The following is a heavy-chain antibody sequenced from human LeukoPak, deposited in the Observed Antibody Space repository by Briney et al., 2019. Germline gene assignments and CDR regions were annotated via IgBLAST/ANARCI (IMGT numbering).Heavy chain of an antibody. Sequence: GGSLRLSCVVSGFTFTNYVVHWVRQAPGKGLEWVTLVSSDGGFKYYADSVKGRFSVSRDISKNTLYLQMNSLRVDDTAVYYCARDSETTPIHVLGYWGQGTLVTVSS. D-gene: IGHD2-15*01. J-gene: IGHJ4*02. V-gene: IGHV3-30*03. CDR3: ARDSETTPIHVLGY. CDR1: GFTFTNYV. CDR2: VSSDGGFK.